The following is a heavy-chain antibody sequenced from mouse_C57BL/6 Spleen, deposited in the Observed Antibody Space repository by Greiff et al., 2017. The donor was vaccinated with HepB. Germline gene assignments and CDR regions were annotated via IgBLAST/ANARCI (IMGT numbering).Heavy chain of an antibody. V-gene: IGHV1-55*01. CDR1: GYTFTSYW. Sequence: VQLQQPGAELVKPGASVKMSCKASGYTFTSYWITWVKQRPGQGLEWIGDIYPGSGSTNYNEKFKSKATLTVDTSSSTAYMQLSSLTSEDSAVYYCARGDGYDVGFAYWGQGTLVTVSA. CDR2: IYPGSGST. CDR3: ARGDGYDVGFAY. D-gene: IGHD2-2*01. J-gene: IGHJ3*01.